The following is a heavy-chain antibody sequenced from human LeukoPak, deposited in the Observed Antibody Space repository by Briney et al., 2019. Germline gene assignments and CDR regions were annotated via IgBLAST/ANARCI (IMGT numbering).Heavy chain of an antibody. CDR3: AADTLTIFGATSGAFDI. Sequence: GGSLRLSCAASGFTFSDYYMTWIRQAPGKGLEWVSYISSSGRTIYYADSVKGRFTISRDNAKNSLYLQMNSLRAEDTAVYYCAADTLTIFGATSGAFDIWGQGTMVTVSS. J-gene: IGHJ3*02. CDR2: ISSSGRTI. CDR1: GFTFSDYY. D-gene: IGHD3-3*01. V-gene: IGHV3-11*01.